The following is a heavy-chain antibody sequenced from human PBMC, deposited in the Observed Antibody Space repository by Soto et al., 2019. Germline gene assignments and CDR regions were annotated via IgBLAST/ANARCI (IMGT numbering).Heavy chain of an antibody. Sequence: EVQLVESGGGLVQPGGSLRLSCAASGFTFSRYWMSWVRQAPGKGLEWVANIKEDGSEKNYVDSVKGRFTISRDNAKNSLYLQMNSLRAEDTAVYYCARAPSVSVWFDPWGQGTLVTVSS. CDR2: IKEDGSEK. D-gene: IGHD3-10*01. V-gene: IGHV3-7*01. CDR3: ARAPSVSVWFDP. J-gene: IGHJ5*02. CDR1: GFTFSRYW.